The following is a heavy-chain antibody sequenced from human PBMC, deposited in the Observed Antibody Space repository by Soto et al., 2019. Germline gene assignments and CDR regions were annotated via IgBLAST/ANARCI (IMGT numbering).Heavy chain of an antibody. CDR2: ISYDGSNK. CDR3: ATATVPQYEQWLAVMTDY. CDR1: GFTFSSYA. Sequence: QVQLVESGGGVVQPGRSLRLSCAASGFTFSSYAMHWVRQAPGKGLEWVAVISYDGSNKYYADSVKGRFTISRDNSKNTLYLQMNSLRAEDTAVYYCATATVPQYEQWLAVMTDYWGQGTLVTVSS. D-gene: IGHD6-19*01. V-gene: IGHV3-30-3*01. J-gene: IGHJ4*02.